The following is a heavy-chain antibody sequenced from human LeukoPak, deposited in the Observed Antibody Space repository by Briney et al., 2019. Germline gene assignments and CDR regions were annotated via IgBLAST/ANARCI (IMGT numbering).Heavy chain of an antibody. D-gene: IGHD3-22*01. V-gene: IGHV4-59*11. CDR2: IYYSGST. Sequence: SETLSLTCTVSGGSISSHYWSWIRQPPGKGLEWIGYIYYSGSTNYNPSHKSRVTISVDTSKNQFSLKLSSVTAADTAVYYCARTNYYDSSGYRYYYYYYYMDVWGKGTTVTVSS. J-gene: IGHJ6*03. CDR1: GGSISSHY. CDR3: ARTNYYDSSGYRYYYYYYYMDV.